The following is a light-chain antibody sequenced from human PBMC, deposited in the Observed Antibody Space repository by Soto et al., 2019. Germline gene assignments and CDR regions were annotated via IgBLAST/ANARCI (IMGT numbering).Light chain of an antibody. J-gene: IGKJ4*01. V-gene: IGKV1-12*01. Sequence: IQMTQSPSSVSASVGDSVTITCRASQLISSWLAWYQVKPGKAPKLLIYGASNRESGVPSRFSGSESGTLFTLTINSLQPEDFATYYCQQASSFPLTFGGGTRV. CDR1: QLISSW. CDR2: GAS. CDR3: QQASSFPLT.